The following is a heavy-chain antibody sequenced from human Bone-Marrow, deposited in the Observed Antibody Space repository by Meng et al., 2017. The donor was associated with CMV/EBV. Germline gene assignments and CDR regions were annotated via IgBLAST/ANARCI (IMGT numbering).Heavy chain of an antibody. V-gene: IGHV3-30-3*01. D-gene: IGHD6-19*01. Sequence: GESLKISCAASGFTFSSYAMHWVRQAPGKGLEWVAVISYDGSNKYYADSVKGRFTISRDNAKNSLYLQMNRLRAEDTAVYYCAKDLAVAGIYYYYYGMDVWGQGTTVTVSS. CDR3: AKDLAVAGIYYYYYGMDV. CDR1: GFTFSSYA. J-gene: IGHJ6*02. CDR2: ISYDGSNK.